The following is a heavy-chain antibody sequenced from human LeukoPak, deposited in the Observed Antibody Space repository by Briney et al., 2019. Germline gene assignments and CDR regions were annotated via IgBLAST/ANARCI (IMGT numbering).Heavy chain of an antibody. V-gene: IGHV1-46*01. CDR1: GYTFTSYY. D-gene: IGHD1-26*01. J-gene: IGHJ5*02. Sequence: ASVKVSCKAFGYTFTSYYMHWVRQAPGQGLEWMGIINPSGGSTSYAQKFQGRVTMTRDTSTSTVYMELSSLRSEDTAVYYCAAIVGATRWFDPWGQGTLVTVSS. CDR3: AAIVGATRWFDP. CDR2: INPSGGST.